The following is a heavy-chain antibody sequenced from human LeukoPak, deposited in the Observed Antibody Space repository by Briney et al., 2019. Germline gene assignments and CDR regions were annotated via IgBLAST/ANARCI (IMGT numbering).Heavy chain of an antibody. CDR2: IRSKAYGGTT. CDR3: TVAYYYGSGRGWFDP. D-gene: IGHD3-10*01. J-gene: IGHJ5*02. CDR1: GFTFGDYA. V-gene: IGHV3-49*03. Sequence: GSLRLSCTASGFTFGDYAMSWFRQAPGKGLEWVGFIRSKAYGGTTEYAASVKGRFTISRDDSKSIAYLQMNSLKTEDTAVYYCTVAYYYGSGRGWFDPWGQGTLVAVSS.